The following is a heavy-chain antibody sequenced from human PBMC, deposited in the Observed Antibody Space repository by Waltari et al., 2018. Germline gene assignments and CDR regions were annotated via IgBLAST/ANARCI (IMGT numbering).Heavy chain of an antibody. D-gene: IGHD1-26*01. CDR1: GFTFKYYA. CDR2: ISGNGRDT. V-gene: IGHV3-23*01. CDR3: AKVPNSGNYYYFDY. Sequence: VQLLESGGGLVQPGGSLRLSCAASGFTFKYYAMTWVRQAPGKGLEWVSAISGNGRDTFYVDSVRGRFTISRDNSRNMFYLQMSSLRVEDTAVYYCAKVPNSGNYYYFDYWGQGTLVTVSS. J-gene: IGHJ4*02.